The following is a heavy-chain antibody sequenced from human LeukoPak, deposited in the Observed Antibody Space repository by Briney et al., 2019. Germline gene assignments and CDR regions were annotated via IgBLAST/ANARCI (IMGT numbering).Heavy chain of an antibody. CDR2: IYTSGST. CDR1: GGPISSYY. CDR3: ARDLVAAAFNWFDP. D-gene: IGHD6-13*01. Sequence: PSETLSLTCTVSGGPISSYYWSWIRQPAGKGLEWIGRIYTSGSTNYNPSLKSRVTMSVDTSKNQFSLKLSSVTAADTAVYYCARDLVAAAFNWFDPWGQGTLVTVSS. V-gene: IGHV4-4*07. J-gene: IGHJ5*02.